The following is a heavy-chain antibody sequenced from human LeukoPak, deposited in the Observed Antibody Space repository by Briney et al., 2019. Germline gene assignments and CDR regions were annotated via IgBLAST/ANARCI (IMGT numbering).Heavy chain of an antibody. CDR1: GGSISSSSYY. CDR3: ARNTHYYDRSGITGMHVFDM. Sequence: PSETLSLTCTVSGGSISSSSYYWGWIRQPPGKGLEWIGSIYYSGSTYYNPSLKSRVTISVDTSKNQFSLKLSSVTAADTAVYYCARNTHYYDRSGITGMHVFDMWGQGTMVTVSS. V-gene: IGHV4-39*07. D-gene: IGHD3-22*01. CDR2: IYYSGST. J-gene: IGHJ3*02.